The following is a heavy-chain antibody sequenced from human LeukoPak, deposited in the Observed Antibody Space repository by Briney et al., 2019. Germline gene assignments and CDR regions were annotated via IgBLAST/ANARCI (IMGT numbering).Heavy chain of an antibody. D-gene: IGHD4-17*01. V-gene: IGHV4-59*08. CDR2: IYYSAST. J-gene: IGHJ4*02. CDR3: ARQGLTVTTPFDY. Sequence: YIYYSASTNYTPPLKSRVTISVDTSKNQFSLKLSSVTAADTAVYYCARQGLTVTTPFDYWGQGTLVTVSS.